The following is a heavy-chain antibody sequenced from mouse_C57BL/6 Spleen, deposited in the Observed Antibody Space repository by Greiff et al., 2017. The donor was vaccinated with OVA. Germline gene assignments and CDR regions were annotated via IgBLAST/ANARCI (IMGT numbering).Heavy chain of an antibody. CDR2: ISSGSSTI. CDR3: ASSGDGYPWFAY. CDR1: GFTFSDYG. V-gene: IGHV5-17*01. J-gene: IGHJ3*01. D-gene: IGHD2-3*01. Sequence: DVKLVESGGGLVKPGGSLKLSCAASGFTFSDYGMHWVRQAPEKGLEWVAYISSGSSTIYYADTVKGRFTISRDNAKNTLFLQMTSLRSEDTAMYYCASSGDGYPWFAYWGQGTLVTVSA.